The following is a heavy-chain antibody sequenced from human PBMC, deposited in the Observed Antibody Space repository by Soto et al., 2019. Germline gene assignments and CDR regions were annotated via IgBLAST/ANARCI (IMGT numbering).Heavy chain of an antibody. V-gene: IGHV3-7*01. J-gene: IGHJ4*02. CDR2: INPDGSEK. Sequence: PRGSLTPSCAASGFTFSSFWMDWVRQAPEKGLEWVANINPDGSEKHYVDSVKGRFTIPRDNAKNSLYLQMSNVTAEDSALYYCSRSLDSWGQGTRVTVSS. CDR3: SRSLDS. CDR1: GFTFSSFW.